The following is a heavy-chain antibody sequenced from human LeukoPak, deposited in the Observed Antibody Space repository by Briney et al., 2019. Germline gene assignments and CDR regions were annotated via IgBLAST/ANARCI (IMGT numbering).Heavy chain of an antibody. CDR3: ARDEIAGIAARTPFRH. J-gene: IGHJ4*02. V-gene: IGHV4-59*02. Sequence: KPSETLSLTCTVSGDSVTTYYWSWIRQPPGKGLEWLGYVYYSGSATYNPSLKSRVTISVDTSKNQFSLRLSSVTAADTAVYYCARDEIAGIAARTPFRHWGQGTLVTVSS. CDR1: GDSVTTYY. CDR2: VYYSGSA. D-gene: IGHD6-6*01.